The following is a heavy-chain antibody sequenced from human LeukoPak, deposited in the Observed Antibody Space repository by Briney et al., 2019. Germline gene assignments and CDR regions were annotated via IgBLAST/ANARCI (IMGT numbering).Heavy chain of an antibody. J-gene: IGHJ6*02. CDR1: GFTFSSYA. Sequence: GGSLRLSCAASGFTFSSYAMHWVRQAPGKGLEWVAVISYDGSNKYYADSVKGRLTISRVNSKNTLYLQMNSLRAEDTAVYYCARDQVVEYYYYGMDVWGQGTTVTVSS. D-gene: IGHD2-15*01. CDR3: ARDQVVEYYYYGMDV. CDR2: ISYDGSNK. V-gene: IGHV3-30-3*01.